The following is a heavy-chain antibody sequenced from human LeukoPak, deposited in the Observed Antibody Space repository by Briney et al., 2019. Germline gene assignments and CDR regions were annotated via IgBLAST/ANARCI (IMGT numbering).Heavy chain of an antibody. D-gene: IGHD3-16*01. Sequence: SETLSLTCAVYGGSFSGYYWSWIRQPPGKGLEWIGEINHSGSTNYNPSLKSRVTISVDTSKNQFSLKLSSVTAADTAVYYCARDLGFRLDYWGQGTLVTVSS. CDR3: ARDLGFRLDY. J-gene: IGHJ4*02. V-gene: IGHV4-34*01. CDR2: INHSGST. CDR1: GGSFSGYY.